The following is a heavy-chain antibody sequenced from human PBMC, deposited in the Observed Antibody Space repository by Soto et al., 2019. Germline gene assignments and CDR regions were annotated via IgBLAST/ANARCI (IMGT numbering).Heavy chain of an antibody. CDR2: ISYDGSNK. J-gene: IGHJ4*02. Sequence: PGGSLRLSCAASGFTFSSYGMHWVRQAPGKGLEWVAVISYDGSNKYYADSVKGRFTISRDNSKNTLYLQMNSLRAEDTAVYYCAKGYYFDYWGQGTLVTVSS. V-gene: IGHV3-30*18. CDR3: AKGYYFDY. CDR1: GFTFSSYG.